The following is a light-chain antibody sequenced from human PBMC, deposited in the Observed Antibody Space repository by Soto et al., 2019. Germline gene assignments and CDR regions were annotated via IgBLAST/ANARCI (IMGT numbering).Light chain of an antibody. CDR1: QSMNDW. Sequence: DIQMTQSPSTLSASVGDRVTITCRASQSMNDWLAWYQQKPGKPPKVLIYDASSLQSGVPSRFSGSGSGTEFTLTIGSLQPDDVATYYCLRYNAFSQTFGPGTKVEI. V-gene: IGKV1-5*01. J-gene: IGKJ1*01. CDR3: LRYNAFSQT. CDR2: DAS.